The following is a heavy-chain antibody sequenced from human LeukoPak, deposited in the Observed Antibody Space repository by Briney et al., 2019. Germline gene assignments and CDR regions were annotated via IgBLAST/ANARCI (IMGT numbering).Heavy chain of an antibody. J-gene: IGHJ4*02. CDR2: IWYDGRKT. CDR3: ARGGGYYDSSGYPLLDF. D-gene: IGHD3-22*01. V-gene: IGHV3-33*01. Sequence: GRSLRLSCAASGFKFSDYGMYWVRQAPGKGLEWVALIWYDGRKTHYGDSVKGRFTVARDNSNNTLRLQMNTLRAEDTAVYYCARGGGYYDSSGYPLLDFWGQGTLVTVSS. CDR1: GFKFSDYG.